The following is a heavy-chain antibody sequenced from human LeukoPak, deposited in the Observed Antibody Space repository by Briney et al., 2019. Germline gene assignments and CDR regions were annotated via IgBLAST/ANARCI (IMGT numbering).Heavy chain of an antibody. CDR2: ISYDGSNK. J-gene: IGHJ2*01. D-gene: IGHD3-16*01. V-gene: IGHV3-30*03. Sequence: EGSLRLSCAASGFTFSSYGMHWVRQAPGKGLEWVAVISYDGSNKYYADSVKGRFTISRDISKNTLYLQMNSLRAEDTAVYYCARVYDGVPYWYFDLWGRGTLVTVSS. CDR3: ARVYDGVPYWYFDL. CDR1: GFTFSSYG.